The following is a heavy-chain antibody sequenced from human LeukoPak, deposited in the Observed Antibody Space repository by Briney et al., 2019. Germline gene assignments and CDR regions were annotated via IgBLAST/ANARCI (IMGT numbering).Heavy chain of an antibody. V-gene: IGHV3-11*01. CDR3: ARVLRYCSGGNCCSGGLGYMDV. Sequence: GGSLRLSCAASGFTFSTYWMSWVRQAPGKGLEWVSSISRSGSTKYYADSVKGRFTISRDNAKNSLFLQMNSLRAEDTAVYYCARVLRYCSGGNCCSGGLGYMDVWGKGTTVTISS. D-gene: IGHD2-15*01. J-gene: IGHJ6*03. CDR1: GFTFSTYW. CDR2: ISRSGSTK.